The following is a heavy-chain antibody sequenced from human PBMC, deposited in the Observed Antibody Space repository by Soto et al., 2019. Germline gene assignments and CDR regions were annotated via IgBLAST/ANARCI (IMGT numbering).Heavy chain of an antibody. CDR2: MNPNSGNT. D-gene: IGHD3-10*01. CDR1: GYTFNNYD. CDR3: TRAYGAETFDF. J-gene: IGHJ5*01. V-gene: IGHV1-8*02. Sequence: ASVKVSCKASGYTFNNYDIHWVRQAPGHGLEWMGWMNPNSGNTGYAQNFRGRVTMTQNTAIGTAYMELSSLRSDDTATYYCTRAYGAETFDFCGQGTRVTVPQ.